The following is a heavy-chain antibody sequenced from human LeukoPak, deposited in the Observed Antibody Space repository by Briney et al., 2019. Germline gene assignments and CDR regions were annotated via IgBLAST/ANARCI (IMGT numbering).Heavy chain of an antibody. D-gene: IGHD2-2*01. J-gene: IGHJ5*02. V-gene: IGHV4-30-2*01. Sequence: SETLSLTCAVSGGSISSGGYSWRWIRQPPGKGLEWIGYIYHSGSTYYNPSLKSRVTISVDRSKNQFSLKLSSVTAADTAVYYCARDTYYAAFDPWGQGTLVTVSS. CDR3: ARDTYYAAFDP. CDR2: IYHSGST. CDR1: GGSISSGGYS.